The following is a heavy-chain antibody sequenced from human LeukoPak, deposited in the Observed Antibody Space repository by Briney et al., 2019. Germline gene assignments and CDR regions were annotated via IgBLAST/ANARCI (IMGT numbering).Heavy chain of an antibody. V-gene: IGHV3-53*01. CDR2: IYSGGST. CDR1: GFTVSSNY. J-gene: IGHJ4*02. CDR3: ARDSASSGYVFDY. D-gene: IGHD3-22*01. Sequence: QTGGSLRLSCAASGFTVSSNYMSWVRQAPGKGLEWVSVIYSGGSTYYADSVKGRFTISRDNSKNTLYLQMNSLRAEDTAVYYCARDSASSGYVFDYWGQGTLVTVSS.